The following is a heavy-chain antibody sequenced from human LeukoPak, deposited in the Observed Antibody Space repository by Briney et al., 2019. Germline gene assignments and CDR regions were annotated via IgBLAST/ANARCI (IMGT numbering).Heavy chain of an antibody. V-gene: IGHV3-21*06. CDR2: IGPTGSDR. D-gene: IGHD1-14*01. J-gene: IGHJ4*02. CDR1: GLTFSTSG. Sequence: GGSLRLSCTASGLTFSTSGFNWVRQAPGKGLEWVASIGPTGSDRYHADSIKGRFTISRDNANNFLYLQMNSLRAEDTTVYYCATETNGRHYDYWGQGTLLTVSS. CDR3: ATETNGRHYDY.